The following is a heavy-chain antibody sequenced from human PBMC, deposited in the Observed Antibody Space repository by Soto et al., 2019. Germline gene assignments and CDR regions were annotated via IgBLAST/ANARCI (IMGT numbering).Heavy chain of an antibody. CDR2: FSGSGGNI. V-gene: IGHV3-23*01. CDR1: GFTFSTHA. CDR3: AKDPPWTVGPLAMDV. J-gene: IGHJ6*02. Sequence: EVQLLESGGGLVQPGGSLRLSCVASGFTFSTHAMSWVRQAPGKGLEWVSTFSGSGGNIYYAESVKGRLTISRDDSKNTMYLQMNSLRVEDTDVYYCAKDPPWTVGPLAMDVWGQGTTVTVSS. D-gene: IGHD2-2*01.